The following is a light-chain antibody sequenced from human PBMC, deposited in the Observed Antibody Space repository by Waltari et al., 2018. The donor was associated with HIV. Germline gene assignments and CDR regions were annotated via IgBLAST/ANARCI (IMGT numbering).Light chain of an antibody. CDR1: RRDVGPYDY. CDR2: DVT. CDR3: CSFAGSNFV. V-gene: IGLV2-23*02. Sequence: QSALTQPASVSGSPGQAITISCTGSRRDVGPYDYISWYQQHPGTAPKLIISDVTERPSGISNRFSGYKSGTTASLTISGLQAEDEAEYFCCSFAGSNFVFGSGTKVTVL. J-gene: IGLJ1*01.